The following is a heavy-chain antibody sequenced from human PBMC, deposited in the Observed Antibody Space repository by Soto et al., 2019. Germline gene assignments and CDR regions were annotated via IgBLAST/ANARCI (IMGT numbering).Heavy chain of an antibody. CDR1: GGSISSGGYY. Sequence: PSETLSLTCTVSGGSISSGGYYWSWIRQHPGKGLEWIGYISYSGSTFYNPSLKSRVTISVDTSKNQFSPKLSSVTAADTAVYYCARGPRDGFDYWGQGTLVTVSS. J-gene: IGHJ4*02. CDR2: ISYSGST. V-gene: IGHV4-31*03. CDR3: ARGPRDGFDY.